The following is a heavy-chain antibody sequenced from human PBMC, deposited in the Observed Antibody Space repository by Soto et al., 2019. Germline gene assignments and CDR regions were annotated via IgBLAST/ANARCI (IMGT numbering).Heavy chain of an antibody. CDR1: GFIFRSAR. CDR3: ATDNLVGTAPRYFDQ. Sequence: GGSLRLYWAGSGFIFRSARVIGGGQAPGKGLEWVGRIKSKTDDGTTDYAAPVRGRFAISRDDSKSMLYLQMNSLETEDTAVYYCATDNLVGTAPRYFDQWGQGP. D-gene: IGHD2-21*02. CDR2: IKSKTDDGTT. J-gene: IGHJ4*02. V-gene: IGHV3-15*07.